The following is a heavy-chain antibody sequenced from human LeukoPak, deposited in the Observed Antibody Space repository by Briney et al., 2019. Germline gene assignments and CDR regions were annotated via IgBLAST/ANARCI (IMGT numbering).Heavy chain of an antibody. J-gene: IGHJ4*02. Sequence: PGGSLRLSRAASGFTFSSYWMHWVRQAPGKGLVWVARFNGDGSRTSYADSVKGRFTISRDNAKNTLYLQMNSLRDDDTAVYYCARAGYTYGFDYWGQGTLVTVSS. CDR2: FNGDGSRT. D-gene: IGHD5-18*01. CDR1: GFTFSSYW. V-gene: IGHV3-74*01. CDR3: ARAGYTYGFDY.